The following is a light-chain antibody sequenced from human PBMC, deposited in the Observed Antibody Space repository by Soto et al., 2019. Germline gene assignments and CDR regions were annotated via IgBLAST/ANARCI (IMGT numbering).Light chain of an antibody. V-gene: IGKV3-15*01. J-gene: IGKJ2*01. Sequence: EIVMTQSPVALSVSPGESAALSCRASQSVGRNFAWYQQRPGQAPRVLIYGTSTSATGVPARFSGSGSGTVFTFTISSLQSVDFAVYYCQQYNKWPYTFGQGTRLEIK. CDR1: QSVGRN. CDR3: QQYNKWPYT. CDR2: GTS.